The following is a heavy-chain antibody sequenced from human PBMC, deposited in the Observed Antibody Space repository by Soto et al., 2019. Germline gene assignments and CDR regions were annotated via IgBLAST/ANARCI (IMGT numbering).Heavy chain of an antibody. Sequence: ASVKVSCKASGYTFTSSDINWVRQAPGQGLEWMGWMNPNTGNSGFAQKFQGRVTMTSDTSISTAYMELSSLRSEDSAVYYCAKDNKGILRYFDWRGNAFDIWGQGTMVT. D-gene: IGHD3-9*01. CDR2: MNPNTGNS. V-gene: IGHV1-8*01. J-gene: IGHJ3*02. CDR3: AKDNKGILRYFDWRGNAFDI. CDR1: GYTFTSSD.